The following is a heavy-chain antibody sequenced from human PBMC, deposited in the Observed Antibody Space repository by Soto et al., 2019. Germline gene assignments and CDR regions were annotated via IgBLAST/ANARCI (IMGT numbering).Heavy chain of an antibody. CDR1: GFTFSNAW. J-gene: IGHJ4*02. V-gene: IGHV3-15*01. D-gene: IGHD2-2*01. CDR2: IKSKTDGGTT. Sequence: EVQLVESGGGLVKPGGSLRLSCAASGFTFSNAWMSWVRQAPGKGLEWVGRIKSKTDGGTTDYAAPVKGRFTISRDDSKNTLYLKMNSLKTEDTAVYYCTTGGGDRYCSSTSCYSDYWGQGTLVTVSS. CDR3: TTGGGDRYCSSTSCYSDY.